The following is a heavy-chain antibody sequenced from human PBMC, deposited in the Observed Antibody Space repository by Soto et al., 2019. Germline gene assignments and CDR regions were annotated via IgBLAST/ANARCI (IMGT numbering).Heavy chain of an antibody. Sequence: QVQLVESGGGVVQPGRSLRLSCAASGFTFSSYAMHWVRQAPGKGLEWVAVISYDGSNKYYADSVKGRFTISRDNSKNALYLQMNSLRAEDTAVYYCARRSACCGGDCYSRFYYWGQGTLVTVSS. CDR1: GFTFSSYA. CDR2: ISYDGSNK. V-gene: IGHV3-30-3*01. D-gene: IGHD2-21*02. J-gene: IGHJ4*02. CDR3: ARRSACCGGDCYSRFYY.